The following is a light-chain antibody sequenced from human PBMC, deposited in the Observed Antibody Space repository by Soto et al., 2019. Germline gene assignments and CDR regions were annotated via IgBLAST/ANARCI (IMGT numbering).Light chain of an antibody. Sequence: SYELTQPPSVSVSPGQTARITCSGDALPKQYAYWYQQKPGQAPLLVIYKDSYRPSGIPERFSGSSSGTTVTLTISGVQAEDEADYYCQSADSSGTYPVVFCGGTKLTVL. J-gene: IGLJ2*01. CDR1: ALPKQY. V-gene: IGLV3-25*03. CDR3: QSADSSGTYPVV. CDR2: KDS.